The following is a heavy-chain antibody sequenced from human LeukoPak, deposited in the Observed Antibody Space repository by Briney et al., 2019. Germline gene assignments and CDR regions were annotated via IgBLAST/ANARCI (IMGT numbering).Heavy chain of an antibody. J-gene: IGHJ4*02. D-gene: IGHD2-2*01. Sequence: ASVKVSCKASGYTFTSYDINWVRQAPGQGLEWMGIINPSGGSTSYAQKFQGRVTMTRDTSTSTVYMELSSLRSEDTAVYYCARGGEVPAARYYFDYWGQGTLVTVSS. CDR1: GYTFTSYD. CDR3: ARGGEVPAARYYFDY. CDR2: INPSGGST. V-gene: IGHV1-46*01.